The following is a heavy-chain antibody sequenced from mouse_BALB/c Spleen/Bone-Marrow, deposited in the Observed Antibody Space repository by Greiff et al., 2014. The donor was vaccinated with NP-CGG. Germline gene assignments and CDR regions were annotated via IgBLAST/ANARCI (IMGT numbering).Heavy chain of an antibody. CDR3: ARNGYYGWSAN. V-gene: IGHV4-1*02. J-gene: IGHJ3*01. CDR2: INPDSSTI. D-gene: IGHD2-3*01. CDR1: GFDFRRYW. Sequence: EVQLQQSGGGLVQPGGSLKLSCAASGFDFRRYWMNWVRQAPGKGLEWIGEINPDSSTINYTPSLKDIFFISRDNAKNTLYLQMSKVRSEDTALYYCARNGYYGWSANWGQGTLVTVSA.